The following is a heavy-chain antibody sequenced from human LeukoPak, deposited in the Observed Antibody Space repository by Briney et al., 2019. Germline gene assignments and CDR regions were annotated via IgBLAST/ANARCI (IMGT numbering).Heavy chain of an antibody. D-gene: IGHD1-26*01. CDR2: MTTSGNTI. CDR3: ARVGGATAVTMYFEY. J-gene: IGHJ4*02. Sequence: GGSLRLSCVVSGITFSGYSVIWVRQAPGKGLEWLSFMTTSGNTIFYAESVKDRLTISRDNAKKSLYLQMNSLRDEDTAVYYCARVGGATAVTMYFEYWGQGTLVTVSS. V-gene: IGHV3-48*02. CDR1: GITFSGYS.